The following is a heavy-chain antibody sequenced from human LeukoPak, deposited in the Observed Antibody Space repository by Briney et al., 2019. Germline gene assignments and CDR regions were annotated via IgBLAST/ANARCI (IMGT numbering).Heavy chain of an antibody. D-gene: IGHD3-10*01. CDR2: ILHDGSNK. J-gene: IGHJ5*02. V-gene: IGHV3-30*04. Sequence: GGSLRLSCAASGFTFSSYAMHWVRQAPGKGLEWVAVILHDGSNKYHADSVKGRFTISRDNSKKTLYLQMNSLTSEDTAVYYCAKDRYGSGSNWFDPWGQGTLVTVSS. CDR3: AKDRYGSGSNWFDP. CDR1: GFTFSSYA.